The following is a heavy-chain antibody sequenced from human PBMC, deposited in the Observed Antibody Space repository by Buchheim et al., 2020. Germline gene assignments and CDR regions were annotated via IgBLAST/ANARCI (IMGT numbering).Heavy chain of an antibody. V-gene: IGHV3-33*01. D-gene: IGHD5-24*01. J-gene: IGHJ4*02. CDR2: IWYDGSKR. Sequence: QVQLVESGGGVVQPGRSLRLCCAATGFTFSTYGMHWVRQAPGKGLEWVAVIWYDGSKRYYGDSVKGRFTISRDNSKNTLCLQMDSLRVEDTAVYYCARRRGDHTHYYFDYWGQGTL. CDR3: ARRRGDHTHYYFDY. CDR1: GFTFSTYG.